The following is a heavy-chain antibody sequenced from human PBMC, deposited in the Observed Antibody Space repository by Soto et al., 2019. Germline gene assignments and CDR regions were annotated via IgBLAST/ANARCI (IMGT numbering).Heavy chain of an antibody. CDR3: ARDKITGLFDY. Sequence: RSETLSRTCAGYGGSVSGYYWTWIRQPPGTGLEWIGEINHSGSTNYNPSLKSRVTISVDTSKNQFSLKLTSVTAADTAVYYCARDKITGLFDYWGQGTLVTVSS. J-gene: IGHJ4*02. CDR2: INHSGST. V-gene: IGHV4-34*01. CDR1: GGSVSGYY. D-gene: IGHD2-8*02.